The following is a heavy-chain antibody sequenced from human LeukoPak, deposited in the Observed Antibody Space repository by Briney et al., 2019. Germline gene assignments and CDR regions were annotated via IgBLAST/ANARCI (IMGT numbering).Heavy chain of an antibody. Sequence: PGGSLRLSCAASGFTFDDYTMHWVRQAPGKGLEWVSLISWDGTTTSYADSVKGRFTISRDNIKNSLYLQMNSLRTEDTALYYCAKDATSRTDNTSCPMHWGQGTLVIVSS. V-gene: IGHV3-43*01. J-gene: IGHJ4*02. CDR3: AKDATSRTDNTSCPMH. D-gene: IGHD2-2*01. CDR2: ISWDGTTT. CDR1: GFTFDDYT.